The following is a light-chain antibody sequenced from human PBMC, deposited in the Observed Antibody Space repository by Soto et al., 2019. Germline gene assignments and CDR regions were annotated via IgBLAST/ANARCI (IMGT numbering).Light chain of an antibody. CDR3: CSYADSNTYVV. CDR1: SSDVGSYNL. CDR2: EGS. J-gene: IGLJ2*01. Sequence: QSALTQPASVSGSPGQSITISCTGTSSDVGSYNLVSWYQQHPGKAPKFMIYEGSKRPSGVSNRFSGSKSGNTASLTISGLQAEDEADYYCCSYADSNTYVVFGGGTKLTVL. V-gene: IGLV2-23*01.